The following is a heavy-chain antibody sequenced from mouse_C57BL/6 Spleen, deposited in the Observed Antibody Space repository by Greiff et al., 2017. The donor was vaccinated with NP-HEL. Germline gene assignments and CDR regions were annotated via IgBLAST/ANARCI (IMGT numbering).Heavy chain of an antibody. J-gene: IGHJ4*01. Sequence: EVKLMESGGGLVKPGGSLKLSCAASGFTFSDYGMHWVRQAPEKGLEWVAYISSGSSTIYYADTVKGRFTISRDNAKNTLFLQMTSLRSEDTAMYYCARCYDYDGGSAMDYWGQGTSVTVSS. CDR2: ISSGSSTI. CDR1: GFTFSDYG. V-gene: IGHV5-17*01. CDR3: ARCYDYDGGSAMDY. D-gene: IGHD2-4*01.